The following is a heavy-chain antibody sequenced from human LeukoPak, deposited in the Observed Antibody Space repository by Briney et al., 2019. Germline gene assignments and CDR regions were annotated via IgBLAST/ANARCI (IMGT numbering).Heavy chain of an antibody. D-gene: IGHD4-17*01. Sequence: GGSLRLSCAAFGFTFRSYWMTWVRQAPGKGLEWVANIKPDESEKYYMDSVKGRFTISRDNAKNTLYLQMNSLRAEDTAVYYCATMITVTNYYYYYGMDVWGQGTTVTVSS. V-gene: IGHV3-7*01. CDR3: ATMITVTNYYYYYGMDV. J-gene: IGHJ6*02. CDR2: IKPDESEK. CDR1: GFTFRSYW.